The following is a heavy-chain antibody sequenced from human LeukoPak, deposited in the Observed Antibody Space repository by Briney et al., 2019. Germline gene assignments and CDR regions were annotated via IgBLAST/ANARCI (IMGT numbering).Heavy chain of an antibody. CDR2: INHSGST. CDR3: ARASRRFDI. V-gene: IGHV4-34*01. Sequence: PSETLSLTCAVYGGSFSGYYWSWIRQPPGKGLEWIGEINHSGSTNYNPSLKSRVTISVDTSKNQFPLKLSSVTAADTAVYYCARASRRFDIWGQGTMVTVSS. CDR1: GGSFSGYY. J-gene: IGHJ3*02.